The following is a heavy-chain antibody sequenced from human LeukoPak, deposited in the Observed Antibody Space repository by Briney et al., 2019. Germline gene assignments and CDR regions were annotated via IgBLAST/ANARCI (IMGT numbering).Heavy chain of an antibody. CDR2: TYYSGST. D-gene: IGHD6-13*01. Sequence: SETLSLTCTVSGGSISSSSYYWGWIRQPPGKGLEWIGSTYYSGSTNYNPSLKSRVTISVDTSKNQLSLKLSSVTAADTAVYYCARHWETSSWYVDYWGQGTLVTVSS. CDR1: GGSISSSSYY. J-gene: IGHJ4*02. CDR3: ARHWETSSWYVDY. V-gene: IGHV4-39*01.